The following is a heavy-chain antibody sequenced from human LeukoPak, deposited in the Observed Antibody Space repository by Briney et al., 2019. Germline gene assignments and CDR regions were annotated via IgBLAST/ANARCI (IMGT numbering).Heavy chain of an antibody. J-gene: IGHJ4*02. V-gene: IGHV3-11*01. CDR2: ISGSGTNI. Sequence: GGSLRLSCAASGFTFRSYAMSWIRQAPGKGLEWVSYISGSGTNIYYADSVTGRFTISRDNAKNSLYLQMNSVRAEDTAVYYCALYFYDSRGFYYFDYWGQGTLVTVSS. D-gene: IGHD3-22*01. CDR1: GFTFRSYA. CDR3: ALYFYDSRGFYYFDY.